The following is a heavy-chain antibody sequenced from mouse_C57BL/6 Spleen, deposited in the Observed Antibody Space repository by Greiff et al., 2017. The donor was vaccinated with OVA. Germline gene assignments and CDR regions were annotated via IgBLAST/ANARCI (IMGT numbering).Heavy chain of an antibody. CDR3: ARGDGYDLAMDY. J-gene: IGHJ4*01. CDR2: ISYDGSN. V-gene: IGHV3-6*01. D-gene: IGHD2-2*01. Sequence: ESGPGLVKPSQSLSLTCSATGYSITSGYYWYWLRPFPGNHLEWMGYISYDGSNNYNPTLKNRIPITRDTSKNQFCLKLNSVTTEDTATYYCARGDGYDLAMDYWGQGTSVTVSS. CDR1: GYSITSGYY.